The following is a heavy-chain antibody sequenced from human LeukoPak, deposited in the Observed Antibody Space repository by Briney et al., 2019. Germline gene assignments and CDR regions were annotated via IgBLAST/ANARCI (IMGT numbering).Heavy chain of an antibody. CDR2: INHGGST. Sequence: SETLSLTCAVYGGSFSGYYWSWIRQPPGKGLEWIGEINHGGSTNYNPSLKSRVTISVDTSKNQFSLKLSSVTAADTAVYYCARVLYRGTFDYWGQGTLVTVSS. V-gene: IGHV4-34*01. CDR3: ARVLYRGTFDY. J-gene: IGHJ4*02. CDR1: GGSFSGYY. D-gene: IGHD3-16*01.